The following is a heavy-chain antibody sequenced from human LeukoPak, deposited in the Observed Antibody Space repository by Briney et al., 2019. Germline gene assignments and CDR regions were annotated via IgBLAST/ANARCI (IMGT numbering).Heavy chain of an antibody. Sequence: ASVKVSCKASGYTFTSYDINWVRQAPGQGLEWMGWINPNSGGTNYAQKFQGRVTMTRDTSISTAYMELSRLRSDDTAVYYCARDSNRSYDFWSGYFLYFDYWGQGTLVTVSS. J-gene: IGHJ4*02. CDR1: GYTFTSYD. CDR2: INPNSGGT. D-gene: IGHD3-3*01. CDR3: ARDSNRSYDFWSGYFLYFDY. V-gene: IGHV1-2*02.